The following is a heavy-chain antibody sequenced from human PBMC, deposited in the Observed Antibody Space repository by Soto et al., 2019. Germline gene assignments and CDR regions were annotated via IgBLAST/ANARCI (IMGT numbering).Heavy chain of an antibody. D-gene: IGHD1-26*01. CDR1: GFTFSNAW. CDR2: IKSKTDGGTT. J-gene: IGHJ5*02. CDR3: TPTLIVGATRENWFDP. Sequence: GGSLRLSCAASGFTFSNAWMNWVRQAPGKGLEWVGRIKSKTDGGTTDYAAPVKGRFTISRDDSKNTLYLQMNSLKTEDTAVYYCTPTLIVGATRENWFDPWGQGTLVTVSS. V-gene: IGHV3-15*07.